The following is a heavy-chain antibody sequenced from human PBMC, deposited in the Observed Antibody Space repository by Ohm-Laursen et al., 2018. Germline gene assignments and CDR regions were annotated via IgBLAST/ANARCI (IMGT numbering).Heavy chain of an antibody. CDR1: GFTFSDYY. J-gene: IGHJ4*02. CDR2: ISDSGGDT. Sequence: SLRLSCTASGFTFSDYYMNWVRQAPGKGLEWVSSISDSGGDTHYADSVKGRFTISRDNSKNTLYLQMNSLRADDTAVYYCANHRSATWVHKRFDYWGQGTLVTVSS. D-gene: IGHD5-24*01. V-gene: IGHV3-23*01. CDR3: ANHRSATWVHKRFDY.